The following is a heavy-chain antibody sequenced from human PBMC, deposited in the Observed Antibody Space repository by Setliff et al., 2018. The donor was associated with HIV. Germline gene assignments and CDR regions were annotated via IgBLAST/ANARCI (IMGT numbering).Heavy chain of an antibody. CDR2: LKAKSAGGTA. D-gene: IGHD2-15*01. Sequence: GGFLRLSCAASGFTVSSVWIHWVRQAPGKGLEWVGRLKAKSAGGTADYAASVKDRFTISRDDSKNMLYLQMNSLKVEDTGVYYCVTDVVFDWGQGTLVTVSS. V-gene: IGHV3-15*01. J-gene: IGHJ4*02. CDR3: VTDVVFD. CDR1: GFTVSSVW.